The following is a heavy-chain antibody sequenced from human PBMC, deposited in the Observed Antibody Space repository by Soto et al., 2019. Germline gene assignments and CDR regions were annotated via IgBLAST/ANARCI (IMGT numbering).Heavy chain of an antibody. CDR2: IYYSGST. CDR3: ARDNSDGLWGTTYGMDV. Sequence: QVQLQESGPGLVKPSETLSLTCTVSGGSVSSGSYYWSWIRQPPGKGLEWIGYIYYSGSTNYNPSLMSRVTISVDTSKNQFSLKLSSVTAADTAVYYCARDNSDGLWGTTYGMDVWGQGTTVTVSS. J-gene: IGHJ6*02. V-gene: IGHV4-61*01. CDR1: GGSVSSGSYY. D-gene: IGHD3-16*01.